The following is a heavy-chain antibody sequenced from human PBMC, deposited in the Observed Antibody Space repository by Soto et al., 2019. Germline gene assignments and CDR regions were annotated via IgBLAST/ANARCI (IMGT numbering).Heavy chain of an antibody. CDR3: AAGEASRRNIAQYYFDF. Sequence: PSETLSLTCTVSGGSMRNYFCTWIRQPPWKGLEWIGYIHYSGTTSFFPSYNPSLRSRVTISEDTSKNQFSLKLLSVTTADTAVSCWAAGEASRRNIAQYYFDFWGRGTLVAVSS. V-gene: IGHV4-59*01. CDR2: IHYSGTT. J-gene: IGHJ4*02. D-gene: IGHD2-2*01. CDR1: GGSMRNYF.